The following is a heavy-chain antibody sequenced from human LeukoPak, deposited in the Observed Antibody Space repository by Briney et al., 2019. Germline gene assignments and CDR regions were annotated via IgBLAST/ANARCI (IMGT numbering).Heavy chain of an antibody. J-gene: IGHJ4*02. Sequence: GESLKISCAASGFTFSSYAMHWVRQAPGKGLEWVAVISYDGSNKYYADSVKGRFTISRDNSKNTLYLQMNSLRAEDTAVYYCAGVAVAGTGYFDYWGKGTLATVSS. D-gene: IGHD6-19*01. CDR2: ISYDGSNK. V-gene: IGHV3-30-3*01. CDR3: AGVAVAGTGYFDY. CDR1: GFTFSSYA.